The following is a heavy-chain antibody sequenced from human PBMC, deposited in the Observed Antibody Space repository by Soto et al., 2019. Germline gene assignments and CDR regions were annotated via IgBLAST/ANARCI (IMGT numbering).Heavy chain of an antibody. CDR2: IKPSGGST. Sequence: GASVKVSCKASGYSLTSYYMHWVRQAPGQGLEWMGRIKPSGGSTSYAQTFQGRVTITADESTSTAYMELSSLRSDDTAVYYCARDRDIVLVPAAPFDYWGQGTLVTVSS. D-gene: IGHD2-2*01. CDR3: ARDRDIVLVPAAPFDY. J-gene: IGHJ4*02. V-gene: IGHV1-46*01. CDR1: GYSLTSYY.